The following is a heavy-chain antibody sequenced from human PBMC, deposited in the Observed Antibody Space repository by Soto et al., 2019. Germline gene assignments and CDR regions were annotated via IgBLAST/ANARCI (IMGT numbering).Heavy chain of an antibody. CDR3: ARGAWFDP. CDR2: ISNSGSNT. Sequence: GGSLRLSCAASGFTFSDHFMSWVRQAPGKGLEWISYISNSGSNTYYADSVKGRFTISRDNAKNSLFLQMNSLRVEDTAVYYCARGAWFDPWGQGTLVTVSS. J-gene: IGHJ5*02. CDR1: GFTFSDHF. V-gene: IGHV3-11*01.